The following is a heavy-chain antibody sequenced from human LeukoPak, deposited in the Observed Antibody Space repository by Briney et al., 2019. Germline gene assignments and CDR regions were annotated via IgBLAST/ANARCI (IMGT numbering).Heavy chain of an antibody. CDR2: MYSGGSST. V-gene: IGHV3-74*01. CDR1: GFPFTSYW. CDR3: AREADLDYGHYAYDS. J-gene: IGHJ4*02. D-gene: IGHD4-17*01. Sequence: GGSLRLSCAVSGFPFTSYWMHWVRQAPGKGLVWVARMYSGGSSTNYADSVKSRFTISRDTAKNTLSLQMSTLSAADTAVYYCAREADLDYGHYAYDSWGQGTLVTVSS.